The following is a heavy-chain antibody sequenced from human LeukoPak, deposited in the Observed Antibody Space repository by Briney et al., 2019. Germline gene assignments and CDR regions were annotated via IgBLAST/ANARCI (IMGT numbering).Heavy chain of an antibody. V-gene: IGHV1-2*02. J-gene: IGHJ5*02. D-gene: IGHD3-22*01. Sequence: GASVKVSFKASGYTFTGYYMHWVRQAPGQGLEWMGWINPSSGGTNYAQKFQGRVTMTRDTSISTAYMELSRLRSDDTAVYYCARGTMIVVVMFNWFDPWGQGTLVTVSS. CDR2: INPSSGGT. CDR1: GYTFTGYY. CDR3: ARGTMIVVVMFNWFDP.